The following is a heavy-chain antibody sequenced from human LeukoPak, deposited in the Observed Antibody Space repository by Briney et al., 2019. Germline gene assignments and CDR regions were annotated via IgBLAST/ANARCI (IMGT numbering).Heavy chain of an antibody. J-gene: IGHJ5*02. Sequence: GGSLRLSCAASGFTFSSYSMNWVRQAPGKGLEWVSSISSSSNYIYYADSVKGRFTISRDNAKNSLYLQMNSLRAEDTAVYYCARSIVVVPVGRLDPWGQGTLVTVSS. CDR1: GFTFSSYS. V-gene: IGHV3-21*01. CDR2: ISSSSNYI. D-gene: IGHD2-2*01. CDR3: ARSIVVVPVGRLDP.